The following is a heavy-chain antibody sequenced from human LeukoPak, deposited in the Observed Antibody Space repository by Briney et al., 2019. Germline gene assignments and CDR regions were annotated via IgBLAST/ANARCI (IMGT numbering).Heavy chain of an antibody. D-gene: IGHD3-22*01. CDR2: ISYDGSNK. CDR3: AKARRIRDSSGYYATWYFDY. J-gene: IGHJ4*02. Sequence: GGSLRLSCAASGVTFSSYGMHWVRQAPGKGLEWVAVISYDGSNKYYADSVKGRFTISRDNSKNTLYLQMNSLRAEDTAVYYCAKARRIRDSSGYYATWYFDYWGQGTLVTVSS. CDR1: GVTFSSYG. V-gene: IGHV3-30*18.